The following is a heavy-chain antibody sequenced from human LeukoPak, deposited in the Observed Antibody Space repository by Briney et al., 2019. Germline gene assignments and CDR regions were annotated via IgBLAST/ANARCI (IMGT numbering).Heavy chain of an antibody. V-gene: IGHV3-48*01. CDR2: ISSSSSTI. D-gene: IGHD6-6*01. Sequence: GGSLRLSCAASGFTFSSYCMNWVRQAPGKGLEWVSYISSSSSTIYYADSVKGRFTISRDNAKNSLYLQMNSLRAEDTAVYYCARDSRSSPSYFGEASNWFDPWGQGTLVTVSS. CDR3: ARDSRSSPSYFGEASNWFDP. J-gene: IGHJ5*02. CDR1: GFTFSSYC.